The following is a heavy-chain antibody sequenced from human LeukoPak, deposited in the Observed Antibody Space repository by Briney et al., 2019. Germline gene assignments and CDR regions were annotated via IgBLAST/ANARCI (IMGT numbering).Heavy chain of an antibody. CDR3: ARGEAPYYDFWSGYLDY. V-gene: IGHV1-46*01. Sequence: ASVKVSCKASGYTFTSYYMHWVRQAPGQGLEWMGIINPSGGSTSYAQKFQGRVTMTRDTSTSTVYMELSSLRSEDTAVYYCARGEAPYYDFWSGYLDYWGQGTLVTVSS. CDR1: GYTFTSYY. J-gene: IGHJ4*02. CDR2: INPSGGST. D-gene: IGHD3-3*01.